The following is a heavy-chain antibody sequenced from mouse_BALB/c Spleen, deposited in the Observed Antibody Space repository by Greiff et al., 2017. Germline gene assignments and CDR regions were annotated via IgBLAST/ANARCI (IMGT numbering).Heavy chain of an antibody. CDR3: AREGSYWYFDV. CDR1: GFTFSSYA. V-gene: IGHV5-9-4*01. J-gene: IGHJ1*01. CDR2: ISSGGSYT. Sequence: EVQLVESGGGLVKPGGSLKLSCAASGFTFSSYAMSWVRQSPEKRLEWVAEISSGGSYTYYPDTVTGRFTISRDNAKNTLYLEMSSLRSEDTAMYYCAREGSYWYFDVWGAGTTVTVSS.